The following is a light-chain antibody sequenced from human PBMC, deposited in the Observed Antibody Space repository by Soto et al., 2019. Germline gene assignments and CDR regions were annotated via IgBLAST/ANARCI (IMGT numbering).Light chain of an antibody. J-gene: IGLJ2*01. Sequence: QSALTQPASISASPGQSISISCTGTSNDVGAFDYVSWYQQHPGKAPKLIIFEVFNRPSGVSTRFSGSKSDSTASLTISGLQAEDEADYFCSSYTTNNAHVFGGGTQLTVL. V-gene: IGLV2-14*01. CDR1: SNDVGAFDY. CDR3: SSYTTNNAHV. CDR2: EVF.